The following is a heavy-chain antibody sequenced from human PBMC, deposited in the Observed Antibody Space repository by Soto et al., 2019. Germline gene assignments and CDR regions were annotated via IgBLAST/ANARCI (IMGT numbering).Heavy chain of an antibody. V-gene: IGHV4-59*01. D-gene: IGHD6-19*01. CDR2: IYYSGST. J-gene: IGHJ2*01. CDR1: GGSISSYY. CDR3: AREGGRQWLEWYFDL. Sequence: QVQLQESGPGLVKPSETLSLTCTVSGGSISSYYWSWIRQPPGKGLEWIGYIYYSGSTNYNPSLHTRVTPSVDTSKNQFALKLSAVTAADTAVYYCAREGGRQWLEWYFDLWGRGTLVTVSS.